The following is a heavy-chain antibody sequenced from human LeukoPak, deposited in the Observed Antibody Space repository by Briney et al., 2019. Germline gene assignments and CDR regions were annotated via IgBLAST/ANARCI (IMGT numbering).Heavy chain of an antibody. CDR1: GGTFSSYA. Sequence: SVKVSCKASGGTFSSYAISWVRQAPGQGLEWMGGIIPIFGTANYAQKFQGRVTITTDESTSTAYMELSSLRSEDTAVYYCARGIDCSSTSCLLDHEYYYYYYMDVWGKGTTVTVSS. V-gene: IGHV1-69*05. D-gene: IGHD2-2*01. J-gene: IGHJ6*03. CDR3: ARGIDCSSTSCLLDHEYYYYYYMDV. CDR2: IIPIFGTA.